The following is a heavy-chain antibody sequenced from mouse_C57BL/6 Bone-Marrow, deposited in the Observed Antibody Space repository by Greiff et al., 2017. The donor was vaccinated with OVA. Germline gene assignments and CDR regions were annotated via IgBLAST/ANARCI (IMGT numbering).Heavy chain of an antibody. Sequence: QVQLQQPGAELVRPGSSVKLSCKASGYTFTSYWMHWVKQRPIQGLEWIGNIDPSDSETHYNQKFKDKATLTVDKSSSTAYMQLSSLTSEDSAVYCCARWGGYYDWYFDVWGTGTTVTVSS. CDR2: IDPSDSET. D-gene: IGHD2-3*01. V-gene: IGHV1-52*01. CDR3: ARWGGYYDWYFDV. CDR1: GYTFTSYW. J-gene: IGHJ1*03.